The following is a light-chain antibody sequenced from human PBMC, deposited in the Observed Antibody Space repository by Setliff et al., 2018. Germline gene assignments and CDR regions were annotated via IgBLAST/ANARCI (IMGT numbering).Light chain of an antibody. V-gene: IGLV2-11*01. CDR2: DVS. J-gene: IGLJ1*01. CDR1: SSDVGGYNY. CDR3: SSYAGSNTPYV. Sequence: QSVLTQPRSVSGSPGQSVTISCTGTSSDVGGYNYVSWYQQHPGKAPKLMIYDVSKRPSGVPDRFPGSKSGNTASLTVSGLQAEDEADYYCSSYAGSNTPYVFGTGTKVTVL.